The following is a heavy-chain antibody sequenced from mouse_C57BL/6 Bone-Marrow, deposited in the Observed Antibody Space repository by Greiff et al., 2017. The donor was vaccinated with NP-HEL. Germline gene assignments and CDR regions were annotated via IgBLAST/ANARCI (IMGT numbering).Heavy chain of an antibody. V-gene: IGHV10-1*01. CDR3: VRQWLLRGAMDY. CDR2: IRSKSNNYAT. D-gene: IGHD2-3*01. Sequence: EVKLQESGGGLVQPKGSLKLSCAASGFSFNTYAMNWVRQAPGKGLEWVARIRSKSNNYATYYADSVKDRFTISRDDSESMLYLQMNNLKTEDTAMYYCVRQWLLRGAMDYWGQGTSVTVSS. CDR1: GFSFNTYA. J-gene: IGHJ4*01.